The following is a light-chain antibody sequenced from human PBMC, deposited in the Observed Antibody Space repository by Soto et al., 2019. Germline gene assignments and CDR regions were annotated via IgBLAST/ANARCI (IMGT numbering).Light chain of an antibody. CDR2: EAS. J-gene: IGKJ1*01. V-gene: IGKV3-11*01. CDR1: ESVSTF. Sequence: EIVLTQSPATLSLSPGERATLSCRASESVSTFLAWYQQKPGQAPRLLIYEASSRATGMPARFSGGGSGTVFTLTISRLEPEDFAVYYCQQRSNWPWTFGQGTKVEI. CDR3: QQRSNWPWT.